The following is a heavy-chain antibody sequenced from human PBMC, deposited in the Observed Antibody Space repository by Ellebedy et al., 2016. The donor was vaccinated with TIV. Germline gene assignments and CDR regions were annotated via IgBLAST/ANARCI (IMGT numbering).Heavy chain of an antibody. J-gene: IGHJ4*02. V-gene: IGHV1-8*01. CDR2: MNPNSGDT. CDR1: RGTFTSYD. D-gene: IGHD3-10*01. CDR3: ARDHYGLGSGRGY. Sequence: ASVKVSXKASRGTFTSYDINWVRQATGQGLEWMGWMNPNSGDTGYAQKFQGRVTMTRDTSIITAYMELSSLRPEDTAVYYCARDHYGLGSGRGYWGQGTLVTVSS.